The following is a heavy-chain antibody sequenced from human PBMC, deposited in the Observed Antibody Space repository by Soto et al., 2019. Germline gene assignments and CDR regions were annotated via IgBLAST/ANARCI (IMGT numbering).Heavy chain of an antibody. CDR1: GGTFSSYA. V-gene: IGHV1-69*01. Sequence: QVQLVQSGAEVKKPGSSVKVSCKASGGTFSSYAISWVRQAPGQGLEWMGGIIPIFGTANYAQKFQGRVTITADEPTRTGYMELSSLRYEDTAVYYCARGGRRLVLAATFDYWGQGTLVTVSS. CDR3: ARGGRRLVLAATFDY. D-gene: IGHD6-19*01. CDR2: IIPIFGTA. J-gene: IGHJ4*02.